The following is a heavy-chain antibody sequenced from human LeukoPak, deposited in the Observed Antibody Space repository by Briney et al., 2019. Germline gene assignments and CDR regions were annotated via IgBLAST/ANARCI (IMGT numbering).Heavy chain of an antibody. CDR2: IYYSGST. V-gene: IGHV4-59*01. CDR1: GGSISSYY. J-gene: IGHJ4*02. Sequence: PSETLSLTCTVSGGSISSYYWGWIRQPPGGGLEWIGTIYYSGSTYYNPSLKSRVTISVDTSKNQFSLKLSSVTAADTAVYYCARAYGSYSFDYWGQGTLVTVSS. CDR3: ARAYGSYSFDY. D-gene: IGHD1-26*01.